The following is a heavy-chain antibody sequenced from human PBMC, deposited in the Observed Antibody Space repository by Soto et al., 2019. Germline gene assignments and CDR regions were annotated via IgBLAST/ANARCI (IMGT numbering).Heavy chain of an antibody. CDR3: TRDIGHCYDKFVY. J-gene: IGHJ4*02. D-gene: IGHD3-22*01. V-gene: IGHV3-21*01. Sequence: GSLRLSCVTSGLSFSGYSMNWVRQAPGKGLEWVSAISSSSSHVFYAASVKGRFTISRDNGKNSLNLQMNSLRAEDTAVYYCTRDIGHCYDKFVYWCQGTLVSVAS. CDR2: ISSSSSHV. CDR1: GLSFSGYS.